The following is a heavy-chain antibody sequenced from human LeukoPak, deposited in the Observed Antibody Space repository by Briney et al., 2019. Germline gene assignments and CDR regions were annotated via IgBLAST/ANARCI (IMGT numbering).Heavy chain of an antibody. CDR2: INSDGRTT. V-gene: IGHV3-74*01. CDR3: AMIKEG. D-gene: IGHD3-22*01. J-gene: IGHJ4*02. Sequence: GGSLRLSCAAAGFTFSNNWIHWVRQAPGKGLVWVSRINSDGRTTTYADSVKGRFTISRDNAQNTLYLQMNSLRAEDTAVYYCAMIKEGWGQGTLVTVSS. CDR1: GFTFSNNW.